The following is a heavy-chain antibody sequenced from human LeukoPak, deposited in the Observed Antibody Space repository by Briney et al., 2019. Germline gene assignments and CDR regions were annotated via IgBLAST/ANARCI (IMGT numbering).Heavy chain of an antibody. V-gene: IGHV1-18*01. CDR1: GYTFTSYG. J-gene: IGHJ3*02. Sequence: ASVKVSCKASGYTFTSYGISWVRQAPGQGLEWMGWISAYNGNTNYAQKLQGRVIMTTDTSTSTAYMELRSLRSDDTAVYYCARDKYSSGWYERNAFDIWGQGTMVTVSS. CDR2: ISAYNGNT. D-gene: IGHD6-19*01. CDR3: ARDKYSSGWYERNAFDI.